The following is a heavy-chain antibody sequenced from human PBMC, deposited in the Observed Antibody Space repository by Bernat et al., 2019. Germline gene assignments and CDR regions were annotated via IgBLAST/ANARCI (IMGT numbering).Heavy chain of an antibody. D-gene: IGHD4-17*01. Sequence: QLQLQESGPGLVKPSETLSLTCTVSGGSISSSSYYWGWIRQPPGKGLEWIGSISYSGSTYHNPSLKSRVTISVDTSKNQFSLKLSSVTAADTAVYYCARHPAGYGDPYYYFDYWGQGTLVTVSS. CDR2: ISYSGST. J-gene: IGHJ4*02. CDR3: ARHPAGYGDPYYYFDY. V-gene: IGHV4-39*01. CDR1: GGSISSSSYY.